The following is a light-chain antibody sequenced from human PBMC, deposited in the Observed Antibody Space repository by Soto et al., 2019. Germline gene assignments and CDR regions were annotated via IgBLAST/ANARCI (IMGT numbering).Light chain of an antibody. Sequence: ELVVTQSPCTLSLSPGERATLSCRTRQSVSNNYLAWYQQKPGQAPRLLIYGASSRATGIPDRFSGSGSGTDFTLSISRLEPEDFAVYYCQQYSSLWTFGQGTKVEIK. V-gene: IGKV3-20*01. CDR2: GAS. CDR1: QSVSNNY. CDR3: QQYSSLWT. J-gene: IGKJ1*01.